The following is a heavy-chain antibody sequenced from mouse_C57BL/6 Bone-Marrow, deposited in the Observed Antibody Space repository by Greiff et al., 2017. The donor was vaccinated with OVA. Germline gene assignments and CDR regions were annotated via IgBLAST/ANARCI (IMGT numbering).Heavy chain of an antibody. J-gene: IGHJ3*01. V-gene: IGHV6-3*01. Sequence: EVQLQESGGGLVQPGGSMKLSCVASGFTFSNYWMNWVRQSPEKGLEWVAQIRLKSDNYATHYAESVKGRFTISRDDSKSSVYLQMNNLRAEDTGIYYCTSPTMITKAWFAYWGQGTLVTVSA. CDR1: GFTFSNYW. CDR2: IRLKSDNYAT. CDR3: TSPTMITKAWFAY. D-gene: IGHD2-4*01.